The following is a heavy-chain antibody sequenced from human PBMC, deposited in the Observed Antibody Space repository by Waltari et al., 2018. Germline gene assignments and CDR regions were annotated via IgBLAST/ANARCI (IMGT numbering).Heavy chain of an antibody. CDR3: ARDRVADTPYDAFDI. D-gene: IGHD2-15*01. Sequence: EVQLVESGGGLVQPGGSLRLSCAASGFTFSSYWMTWVRQAPGKGLEGVANIKQDGSEKYYVDSVKGRFTISRDNAKNSLYLQMNSLRAEDTAVYYCARDRVADTPYDAFDIWGQGTMVTVSS. V-gene: IGHV3-7*01. CDR2: IKQDGSEK. J-gene: IGHJ3*02. CDR1: GFTFSSYW.